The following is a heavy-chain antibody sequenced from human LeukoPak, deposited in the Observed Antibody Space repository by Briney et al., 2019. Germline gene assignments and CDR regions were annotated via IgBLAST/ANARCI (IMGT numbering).Heavy chain of an antibody. Sequence: GASVKVSCEASGYSFVTSDINWVRQAAGQGLEWMGWMNPLSGNTGYAQKFQGRVTMTRNTSTGTVYMELSSLRSEDTAVYYCVRSLAVDGTRAYWGQGTPVIVSS. V-gene: IGHV1-8*01. CDR2: MNPLSGNT. J-gene: IGHJ4*02. CDR3: VRSLAVDGTRAY. D-gene: IGHD6-19*01. CDR1: GYSFVTSD.